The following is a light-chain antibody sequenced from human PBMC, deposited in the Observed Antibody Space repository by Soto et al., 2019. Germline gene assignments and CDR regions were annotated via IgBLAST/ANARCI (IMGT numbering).Light chain of an antibody. J-gene: IGKJ1*01. CDR1: QSISSW. V-gene: IGKV1-5*03. Sequence: DIQMTQSPSTLSASVGDTVTVTCRASQSISSWLAWYQQKPGKAPKLLIYKASSLESGVPSRFSGSGSGTEFTLTMSSLQPDGFATYYCQQYDSYCTFGQGTKVDI. CDR3: QQYDSYCT. CDR2: KAS.